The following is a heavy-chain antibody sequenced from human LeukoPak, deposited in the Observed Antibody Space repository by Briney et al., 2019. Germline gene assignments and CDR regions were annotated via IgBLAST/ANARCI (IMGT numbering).Heavy chain of an antibody. CDR3: ASTIGYCSGGSCYLDY. V-gene: IGHV1-69*04. CDR2: IIPILGMA. Sequence: GASVKVSCKASGGTFSSYAISWVRQAPGQGLEWMGRIIPILGMANYAQKFQGRVTITADKSTSTAYMELSSLRSEDTAVYYCASTIGYCSGGSCYLDYWGQGTLVTVSS. D-gene: IGHD2-15*01. CDR1: GGTFSSYA. J-gene: IGHJ4*02.